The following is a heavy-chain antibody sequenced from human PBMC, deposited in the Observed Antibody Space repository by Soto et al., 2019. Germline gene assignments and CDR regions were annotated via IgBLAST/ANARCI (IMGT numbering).Heavy chain of an antibody. D-gene: IGHD3-22*01. CDR1: GFTFDDYA. Sequence: EVQLVESGGDLVQPGRSLRLSCAASGFTFDDYAMHWVRQVPGKGLQWVSGLSWNGVTIGYAASVKGRFTISRDNAKTSLYLQMNGLRPDDTALYYCAASRAYDSSGYSGFHYGMDVWGLGTTVAVSS. CDR3: AASRAYDSSGYSGFHYGMDV. J-gene: IGHJ6*02. CDR2: LSWNGVTI. V-gene: IGHV3-9*01.